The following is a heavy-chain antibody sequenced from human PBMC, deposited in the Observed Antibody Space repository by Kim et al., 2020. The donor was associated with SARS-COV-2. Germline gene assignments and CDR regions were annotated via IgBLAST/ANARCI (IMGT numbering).Heavy chain of an antibody. D-gene: IGHD3-10*01. Sequence: GGSLRLSCAASGFTFSSYSMNCVRQAPGKGLEWVSYISSSSSTIYYADSVKGRFTISRDNAKNSLYLQMNSLRDEDTAVYYCARVVWFGENDGDYWGQGTLVTVSS. CDR3: ARVVWFGENDGDY. J-gene: IGHJ4*02. CDR1: GFTFSSYS. CDR2: ISSSSSTI. V-gene: IGHV3-48*02.